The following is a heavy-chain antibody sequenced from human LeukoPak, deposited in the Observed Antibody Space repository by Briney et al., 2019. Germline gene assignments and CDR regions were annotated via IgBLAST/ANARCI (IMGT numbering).Heavy chain of an antibody. J-gene: IGHJ3*01. CDR1: GFIFNNYA. Sequence: GGSLRLSCAASGFIFNNYALSWVRQTPGKGLEWVSAISGSGRNTYYADSVKGRFTISRDNSRSTVDLQMNSLRVEDTGIYYRARDEIPSGTWGQGTMVIVSS. D-gene: IGHD6-25*01. CDR2: ISGSGRNT. CDR3: ARDEIPSGT. V-gene: IGHV3-23*01.